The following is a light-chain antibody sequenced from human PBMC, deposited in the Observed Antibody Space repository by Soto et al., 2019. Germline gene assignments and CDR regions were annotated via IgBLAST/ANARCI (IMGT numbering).Light chain of an antibody. J-gene: IGKJ1*01. Sequence: EIVMTQSPATLSVSPGERATLSCRASQSVSSNLAWYQQKPGQAPRFLIYGASTRATGIPARSSGSGSGIEFTLTISSLQSEDFAVYYCQHYNNWPRTFGQGTKVEI. CDR3: QHYNNWPRT. CDR1: QSVSSN. CDR2: GAS. V-gene: IGKV3-15*01.